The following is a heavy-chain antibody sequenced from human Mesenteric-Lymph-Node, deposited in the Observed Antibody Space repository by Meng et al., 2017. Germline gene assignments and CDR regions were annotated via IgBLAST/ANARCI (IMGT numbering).Heavy chain of an antibody. CDR1: GFIFSSYG. V-gene: IGHV3-33*01. CDR3: AVYGSGPLGGCYCYGMDL. CDR2: IWYDGSNK. J-gene: IGHJ6*02. Sequence: FQAPGFIFSSYGMHWVRQAAGRGLEWVAVIWYDGSNKYYADSVKGRFTISRDNSKNTLYLQMNSLRAEDTAVYYCAVYGSGPLGGCYCYGMDLWGQGTTVTVSS. D-gene: IGHD3-10*01.